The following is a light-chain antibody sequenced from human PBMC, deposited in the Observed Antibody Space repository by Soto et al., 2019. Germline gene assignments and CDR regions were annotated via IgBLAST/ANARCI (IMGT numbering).Light chain of an antibody. CDR1: QSISSW. J-gene: IGKJ1*01. Sequence: DIQMTQSPSTLSASVGDRVTITCRASQSISSWLAWYQQKPGKAPKLLIYKASSLESGVPSRFSGSGSGTEFTLTISRQQPDDFATYYCQQYNSYSQTFGQGTKVEIK. CDR2: KAS. CDR3: QQYNSYSQT. V-gene: IGKV1-5*03.